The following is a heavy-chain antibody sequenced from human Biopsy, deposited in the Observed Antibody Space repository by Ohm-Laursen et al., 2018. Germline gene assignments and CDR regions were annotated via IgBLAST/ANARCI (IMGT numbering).Heavy chain of an antibody. D-gene: IGHD5-12*01. V-gene: IGHV4-34*01. CDR1: GDSSSGYF. J-gene: IGHJ6*02. Sequence: GTLSLTCPVTGDSSSGYFGNWIRQPPGKGLEWIGEINQSGSTKYNPSLKRRATLSADSSNSQFSLRLTSVTAADTAIYYCARGSGYFKLDVWGQGTTVTVAS. CDR3: ARGSGYFKLDV. CDR2: INQSGST.